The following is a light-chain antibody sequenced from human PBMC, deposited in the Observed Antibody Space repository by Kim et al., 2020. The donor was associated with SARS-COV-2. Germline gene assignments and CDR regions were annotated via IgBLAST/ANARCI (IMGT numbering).Light chain of an antibody. J-gene: IGLJ3*02. CDR2: LNSDGSH. CDR3: QTWGTGTRNWV. V-gene: IGLV4-69*01. Sequence: QLVLTQSPSASASLGASVKLTCTLSSGHSSYAIAWHQQQPEKGPRYLMKLNSDGSHSKGDGIPDRFSGSSSGAERYLTTSSLQSEDEADYYCQTWGTGTRNWVFGGGTQLTVL. CDR1: SGHSSYA.